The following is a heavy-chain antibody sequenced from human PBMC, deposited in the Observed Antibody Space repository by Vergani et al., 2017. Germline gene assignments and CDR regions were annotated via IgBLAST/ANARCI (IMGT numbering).Heavy chain of an antibody. CDR3: ARAAEYSSGWAAYYFDY. Sequence: QVQLQESGPGLVKHSETLSLTCTVSGGSISSYYWSWIRQPPAKGLEWIGYIYYTGSTNYNPSLKSRVTITVDTSKNQFSLKLSSVTAADTAVYYCARAAEYSSGWAAYYFDYWGQGTLVTVSS. V-gene: IGHV4-59*01. J-gene: IGHJ4*02. D-gene: IGHD6-19*01. CDR2: IYYTGST. CDR1: GGSISSYY.